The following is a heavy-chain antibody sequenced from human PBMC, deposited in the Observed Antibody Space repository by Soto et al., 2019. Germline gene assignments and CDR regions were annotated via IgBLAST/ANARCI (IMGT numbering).Heavy chain of an antibody. CDR2: IYYSGST. CDR3: ARVTSGWWRYFDY. J-gene: IGHJ4*02. Sequence: SETLSLTCTVSGGSISSYYWSWIRQPPGKGLEWIGYIYYSGSTNYNPSLKSRVTISVDTSKNQFSLKLSSVTAADTAVYYCARVTSGWWRYFDYWGQGTLVTVSS. CDR1: GGSISSYY. V-gene: IGHV4-59*08. D-gene: IGHD6-19*01.